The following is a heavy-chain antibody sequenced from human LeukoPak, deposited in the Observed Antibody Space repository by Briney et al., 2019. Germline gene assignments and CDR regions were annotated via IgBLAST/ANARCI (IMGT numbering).Heavy chain of an antibody. CDR3: AKARHSSDWYGEASDS. D-gene: IGHD6-19*01. CDR2: PSASGA. V-gene: IGHV3-23*01. Sequence: GGSLRLSCAASGFSFSTFAMAWVRQAPGKGLEWVSGPSASGANTHSVQGRFTISRDNFKNTLNLQMSNLRAEDTAVYYCAKARHSSDWYGEASDSWGQGTLVIVSS. CDR1: GFSFSTFA. J-gene: IGHJ4*02.